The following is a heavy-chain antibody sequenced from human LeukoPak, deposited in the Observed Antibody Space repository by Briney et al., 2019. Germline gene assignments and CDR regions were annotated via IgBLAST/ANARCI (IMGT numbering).Heavy chain of an antibody. CDR1: GGSISDYC. Sequence: SETLSLTCTVSGGSISDYCWSWIRQPPGKGLEWIGYIYYSGSTNYNPSLKSRVSISVDTSKNQFSLKLSSVTAADTAVYYCARGSQTPPVYYFDYWGQGTLVTVSS. CDR2: IYYSGST. V-gene: IGHV4-59*01. CDR3: ARGSQTPPVYYFDY. J-gene: IGHJ4*02.